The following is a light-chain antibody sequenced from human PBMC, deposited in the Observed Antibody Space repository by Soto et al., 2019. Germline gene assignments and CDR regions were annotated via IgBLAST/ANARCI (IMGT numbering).Light chain of an antibody. CDR3: QQYDTSPPSYT. V-gene: IGKV3-20*01. CDR1: QSVRSTF. Sequence: EVVLTQSPGTLSLSPGERVTLSCRTSQSVRSTFLAWYQQKPGQAPMPLIYGASTSATGIPDRFSGSGSGTDFTVTISRLEPEDFAVYYCQQYDTSPPSYTFGQGTKLEIK. CDR2: GAS. J-gene: IGKJ2*01.